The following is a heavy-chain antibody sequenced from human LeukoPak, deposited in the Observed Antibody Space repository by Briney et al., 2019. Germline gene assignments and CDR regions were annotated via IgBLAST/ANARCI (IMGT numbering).Heavy chain of an antibody. D-gene: IGHD2-15*01. V-gene: IGHV6-1*01. CDR1: GDSVSSNSAA. CDR2: TYYRSKWYN. Sequence: SQTLSLTCAISGDSVSSNSAAWNWIRQSPSRGLEWLGRTYYRSKWYNDYAVSVKSRITINPDTSKNQFSLQPNSVTPEDTAVYYCAREFTLGYCSGGSCIAFDYWGQGTLVTVSS. CDR3: AREFTLGYCSGGSCIAFDY. J-gene: IGHJ4*02.